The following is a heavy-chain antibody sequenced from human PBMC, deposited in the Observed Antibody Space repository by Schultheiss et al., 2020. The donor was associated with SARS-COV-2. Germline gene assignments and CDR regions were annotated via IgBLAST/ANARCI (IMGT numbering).Heavy chain of an antibody. CDR1: GFTFSSYD. V-gene: IGHV3-15*01. Sequence: GESLKISCAASGFTFSSYDMNWVRQAPGKGLEWVGRIKSKTDGGTTDYAAPVKGRFTISRDDSKNTLYLQMNSLKTEDTAVYYCTPTYDFWSGYPLDYWGQGTLVTVSS. CDR3: TPTYDFWSGYPLDY. D-gene: IGHD3-3*01. CDR2: IKSKTDGGTT. J-gene: IGHJ4*02.